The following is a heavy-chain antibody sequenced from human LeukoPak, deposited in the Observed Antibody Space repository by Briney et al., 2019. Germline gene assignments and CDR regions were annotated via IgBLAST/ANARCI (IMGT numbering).Heavy chain of an antibody. D-gene: IGHD5-12*01. V-gene: IGHV4-4*07. CDR2: IYDTGSP. CDR3: ARGTIVAPYIDY. CDR1: VDSLSSDY. Sequence: SETLSLTCSVSVDSLSSDYWTWIRQPAARGLEWIGRIYDTGSPNYNPSLRSRVTMSVDTSKRQFSLKLTSVTAADTAVYYCARGTIVAPYIDYWGQGTLVTVSS. J-gene: IGHJ4*02.